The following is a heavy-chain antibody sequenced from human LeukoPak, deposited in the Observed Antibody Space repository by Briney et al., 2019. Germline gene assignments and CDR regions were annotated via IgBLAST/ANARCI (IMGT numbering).Heavy chain of an antibody. CDR1: GFTFSDYY. CDR2: ISSSGSTI. J-gene: IGHJ3*02. Sequence: PGGSLRLSCAASGFTFSDYYMSWIRQAPGKGLEWVSYISSSGSTIYYADSVKGRFTISRDNAKNSLYLQMNSQRAEDTAVYYCARARILWFLNDAFDIWGQGTMVTVSS. V-gene: IGHV3-11*01. CDR3: ARARILWFLNDAFDI. D-gene: IGHD3-10*01.